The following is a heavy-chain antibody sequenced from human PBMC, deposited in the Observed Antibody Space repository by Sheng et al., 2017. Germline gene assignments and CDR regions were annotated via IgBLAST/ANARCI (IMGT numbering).Heavy chain of an antibody. CDR2: ISSSGSTI. Sequence: EVQLVESGGGLVQPGGSLRLSCAASGFTFSSYEMNWVRQAPGKGLEWVSYISSSGSTIYYADSVKGRFTISRDNAKNSLYLQMNSLRAEDTAVYYCARDRTRIQLWTGLDYWGQGTLVTVSS. CDR1: GFTFSSYE. D-gene: IGHD5-18*01. J-gene: IGHJ4*02. CDR3: ARDRTRIQLWTGLDY. V-gene: IGHV3-48*03.